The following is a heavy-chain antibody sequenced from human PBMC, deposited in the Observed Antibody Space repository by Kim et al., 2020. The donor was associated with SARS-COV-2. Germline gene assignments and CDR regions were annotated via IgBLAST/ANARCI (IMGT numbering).Heavy chain of an antibody. J-gene: IGHJ6*03. CDR3: ARVFGFYYHYMDV. CDR1: GYTFTSND. CDR2: VKTDGGDT. D-gene: IGHD3-10*01. Sequence: ASVKVSCKPSGYTFTSNDISWVRQATGQGLEWIGWVKTDGGDTVYAQKFQGRIIMAWNTSTSTAYMELSGLTSEDTAVYYCARVFGFYYHYMDVWGKGTT. V-gene: IGHV1-8*01.